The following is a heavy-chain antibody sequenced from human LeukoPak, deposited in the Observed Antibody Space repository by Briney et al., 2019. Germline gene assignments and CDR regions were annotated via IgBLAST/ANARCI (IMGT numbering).Heavy chain of an antibody. J-gene: IGHJ4*02. CDR2: IYTSGST. D-gene: IGHD5-12*01. Sequence: SETLSLTCTVSGDSISNYYWSWIRQPAGKGLEWIGRIYTSGSTNYNPSLKSRVTMSVDTSKNQFSLKLSSVTAADTAVYYCARDRTRGYSGYAFRYWGQGTLVTVSS. V-gene: IGHV4-4*07. CDR3: ARDRTRGYSGYAFRY. CDR1: GDSISNYY.